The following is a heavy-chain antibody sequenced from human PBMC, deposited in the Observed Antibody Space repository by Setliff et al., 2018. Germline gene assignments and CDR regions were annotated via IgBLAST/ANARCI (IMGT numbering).Heavy chain of an antibody. CDR2: IFPTGTT. J-gene: IGHJ5*02. D-gene: IGHD1-20*01. CDR3: ARYNSSAACFDL. CDR1: GDSITSGSVY. V-gene: IGHV4-61*02. Sequence: KASETLSLTCTVSGDSITSGSVYLSWIRQPAGKGLEWIGRIFPTGTTNYNPDLKSRVTMSVDTSKKRFSLMLRSVTAADTAIYYCARYNSSAACFDLWGPGTLVTVSS.